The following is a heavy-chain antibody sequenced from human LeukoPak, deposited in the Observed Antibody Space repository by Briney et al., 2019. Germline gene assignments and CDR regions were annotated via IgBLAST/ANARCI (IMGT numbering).Heavy chain of an antibody. CDR1: GGSFSGYY. D-gene: IGHD3-10*01. CDR2: TNHSGST. V-gene: IGHV4-34*01. CDR3: ARRFVYYYYYYMDV. J-gene: IGHJ6*03. Sequence: SETLSLTCAVYGGSFSGYYWSWIRQPPGKGLEWIGETNHSGSTNYNPSLKSRVTISVDTSKNQFSLKLSSVTAADTAVYYCARRFVYYYYYYMDVWGKGTTVTISS.